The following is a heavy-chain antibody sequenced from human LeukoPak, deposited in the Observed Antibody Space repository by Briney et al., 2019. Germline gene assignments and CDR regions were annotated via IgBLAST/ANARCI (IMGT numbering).Heavy chain of an antibody. CDR3: ARVADSSGYYYGLYFDY. J-gene: IGHJ4*02. CDR1: GGSISSYY. Sequence: SETLSLTCTVSGGSISSYYWSWIRQPAGEGLEWIGRIYTSGSTNYNPSLKSRVTMSVDTSKNQFSLKLSSVTAADTAVYYCARVADSSGYYYGLYFDYWGQGTLVTVSS. V-gene: IGHV4-4*07. CDR2: IYTSGST. D-gene: IGHD3-22*01.